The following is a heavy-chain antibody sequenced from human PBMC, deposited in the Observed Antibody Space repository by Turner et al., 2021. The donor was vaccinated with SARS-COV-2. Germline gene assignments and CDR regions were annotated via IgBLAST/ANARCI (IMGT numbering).Heavy chain of an antibody. CDR2: ISDNSFST. CDR1: GFTFSNYA. Sequence: EVQLLESGGGLVQPGGALRLSCAASGFTFSNYAMTWVRQAPGTRLGWVSSISDNSFSTYYADSVKGRFTISRDNSRNTLYLQMNGLRAEDTAIYYCAKGRWWFDPWGQGTLVTVSS. CDR3: AKGRWWFDP. D-gene: IGHD2-15*01. V-gene: IGHV3-23*01. J-gene: IGHJ5*02.